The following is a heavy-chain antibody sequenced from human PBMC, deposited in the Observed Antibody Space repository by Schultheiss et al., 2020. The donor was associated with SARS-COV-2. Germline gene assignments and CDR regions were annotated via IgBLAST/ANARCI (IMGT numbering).Heavy chain of an antibody. Sequence: GGSLRLSCSASGFTFSSYAMHWVRQAPGKGLEYVSAISSNGGSTYYADSVKGRFTISRDNSKNTLYLQMSSLRAEDTAVYYCASTSPPITFVGVIAIRYYYYYGMDVWGQGTTVTVSS. CDR1: GFTFSSYA. D-gene: IGHD3-16*02. V-gene: IGHV3-64D*09. CDR3: ASTSPPITFVGVIAIRYYYYYGMDV. J-gene: IGHJ6*02. CDR2: ISSNGGST.